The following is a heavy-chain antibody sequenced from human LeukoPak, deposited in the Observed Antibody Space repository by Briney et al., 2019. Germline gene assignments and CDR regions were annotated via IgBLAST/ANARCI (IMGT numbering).Heavy chain of an antibody. CDR2: IYYSGST. D-gene: IGHD1-26*01. CDR3: AGSGNKGGHDI. CDR1: GGSISSYY. Sequence: PSETLSLTCTVSGGSISSYYWSWIRQPPGKGLEWIGYIYYSGSTNYNPSLKSRVTISVDTSKNQFSLKLNSVTAADTAVYYCAGSGNKGGHDIWGQGTKVTVSS. J-gene: IGHJ3*02. V-gene: IGHV4-59*08.